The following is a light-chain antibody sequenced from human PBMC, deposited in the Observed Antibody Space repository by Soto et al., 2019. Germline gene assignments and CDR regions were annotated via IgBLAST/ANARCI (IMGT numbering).Light chain of an antibody. Sequence: DIQMTHSPSSLSASVGDRVTITCRASQSISSYLNWYQQKPGKAPKLLIYAASSLQSGVPSRFSGSGSGTDFTLTISSLQPEDFATYYCQQSYSTPRITFGQGTLLEI. CDR1: QSISSY. CDR2: AAS. V-gene: IGKV1-39*01. CDR3: QQSYSTPRIT. J-gene: IGKJ5*01.